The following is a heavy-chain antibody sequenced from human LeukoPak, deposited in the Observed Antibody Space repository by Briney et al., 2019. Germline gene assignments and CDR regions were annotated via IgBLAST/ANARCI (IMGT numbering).Heavy chain of an antibody. V-gene: IGHV1-46*01. Sequence: ASVKVSCKVSGYTLTELSMHWVRQAPGQGLEWMGIINPSGGSTSYAQKFQGRVTMTRDTSTSTVYMELSSLRSEDTAVYYCARDSVTTESSYWYFDLWGRGTLVTVSS. CDR1: GYTLTELS. CDR2: INPSGGST. CDR3: ARDSVTTESSYWYFDL. J-gene: IGHJ2*01. D-gene: IGHD4-17*01.